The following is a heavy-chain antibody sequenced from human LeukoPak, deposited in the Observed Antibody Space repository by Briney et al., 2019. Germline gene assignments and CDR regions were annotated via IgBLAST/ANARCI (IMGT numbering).Heavy chain of an antibody. Sequence: SVKVSCKASGGTFSSYAISWVRQAPGQGLEWMGGIIPIFGTANYAQKFQGRVTITTDESTSTAYMELSSLRSEDTAVYYCARRGMTYCGGDCYSLNWFDPWGQGTLVTV. J-gene: IGHJ5*02. CDR3: ARRGMTYCGGDCYSLNWFDP. CDR2: IIPIFGTA. V-gene: IGHV1-69*05. D-gene: IGHD2-21*02. CDR1: GGTFSSYA.